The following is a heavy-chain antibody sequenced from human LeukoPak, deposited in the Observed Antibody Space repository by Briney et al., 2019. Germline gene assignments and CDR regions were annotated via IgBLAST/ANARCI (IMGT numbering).Heavy chain of an antibody. J-gene: IGHJ3*02. CDR1: GFSFSNYG. Sequence: GGSLRLSCAASGFSFSNYGMNWVRQAPGKGLEWVSGITGNGATTYYADSVKGRFTISRDNSRNTVYLQMNSLRAEDTAVYYCAKEMRAFDIWGQGTMVTVSS. CDR3: AKEMRAFDI. V-gene: IGHV3-23*01. CDR2: ITGNGATT.